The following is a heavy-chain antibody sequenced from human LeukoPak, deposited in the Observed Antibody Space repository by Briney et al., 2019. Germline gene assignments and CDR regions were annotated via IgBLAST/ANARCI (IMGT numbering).Heavy chain of an antibody. J-gene: IGHJ3*02. D-gene: IGHD2-15*01. Sequence: GGSLRLSCAASGFTFSSYWMSWVRQAPGKGLEWVSSISSSSSYIYYVDSVKGRFTISRDNAKNSLYLQMNSLRAEDTAVYYCARDQDVYCSGGSCTSFDIWGQGTMVTVSS. CDR3: ARDQDVYCSGGSCTSFDI. CDR2: ISSSSSYI. CDR1: GFTFSSYW. V-gene: IGHV3-21*01.